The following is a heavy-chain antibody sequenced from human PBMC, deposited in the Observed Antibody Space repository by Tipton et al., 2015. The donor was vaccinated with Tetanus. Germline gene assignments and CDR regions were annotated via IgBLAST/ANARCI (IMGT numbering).Heavy chain of an antibody. D-gene: IGHD6-6*01. Sequence: VQLVQSGADVKKPGESPKISCKASGYSFTSHWIGWVRQMPGKGLEWMGMIFPDDSDTRYSPSFQGHVPFSVDKSTSTVYLQWSSLKASDTAMYFCARMYSTSSPFDHWGQGTLVAVSS. CDR2: IFPDDSDT. CDR3: ARMYSTSSPFDH. CDR1: GYSFTSHW. V-gene: IGHV5-51*01. J-gene: IGHJ4*02.